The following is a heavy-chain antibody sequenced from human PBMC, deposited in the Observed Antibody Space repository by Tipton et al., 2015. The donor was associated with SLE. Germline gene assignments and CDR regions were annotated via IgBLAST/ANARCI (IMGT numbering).Heavy chain of an antibody. CDR1: GFTFSSYG. CDR3: ARDLGSSAFDI. CDR2: IWCDGSNK. V-gene: IGHV3-33*01. Sequence: SLRLSCAASGFTFSSYGMHWVRQAPGKGLEWVAVIWCDGSNKYYADSVKGRFTISRDNSKNTLYLQMNSLRAEDTAVYYCARDLGSSAFDIWGQGTMVTVSS. J-gene: IGHJ3*02. D-gene: IGHD5/OR15-5a*01.